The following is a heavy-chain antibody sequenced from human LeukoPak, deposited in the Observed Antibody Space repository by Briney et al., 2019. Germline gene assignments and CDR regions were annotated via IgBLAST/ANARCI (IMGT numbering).Heavy chain of an antibody. CDR2: IYDSGST. CDR3: ASARWDS. CDR1: GGSIRSSYYY. D-gene: IGHD5-24*01. J-gene: IGHJ4*02. Sequence: SETLSLTCTVSGGSIRSSYYYWGWIRQPPGKGLEWIGSIYDSGSTYCNPSLKSRVTISVDTSKNLFSLKLTSVTAADTAMYYCASARWDSWGQGTLVTVSS. V-gene: IGHV4-39*07.